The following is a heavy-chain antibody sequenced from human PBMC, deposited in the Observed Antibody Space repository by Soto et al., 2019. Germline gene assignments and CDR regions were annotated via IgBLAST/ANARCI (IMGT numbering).Heavy chain of an antibody. J-gene: IGHJ5*02. D-gene: IGHD3-22*01. CDR1: GYTFTSYG. CDR2: ISAYNGNT. V-gene: IGHV1-18*01. Sequence: VASVKVSCKASGYTFTSYGISWVRQAPGQGLEWMGWISAYNGNTNYAQKLQGRVTMTTDTSTSTAYMELRSLRSDDTAVYYCARDLHYYDSSGYYFDWFDPWGQGTLVTVSS. CDR3: ARDLHYYDSSGYYFDWFDP.